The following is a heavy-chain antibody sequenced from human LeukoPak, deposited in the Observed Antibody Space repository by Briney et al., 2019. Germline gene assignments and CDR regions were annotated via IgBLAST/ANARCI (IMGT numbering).Heavy chain of an antibody. J-gene: IGHJ4*02. CDR1: GFTFSSYA. D-gene: IGHD3-10*01. CDR2: ISGSGGST. Sequence: PGGSLRLSCAASGFTFSSYAMSWVRQAPGKGLGWVSAISGSGGSTYYADSVKGRFTISRDNSKNTLYLQMNSLRAEDTAVYYCAKSGVLLWFGEFKVYFDYWGQGTLVTVSS. CDR3: AKSGVLLWFGEFKVYFDY. V-gene: IGHV3-23*01.